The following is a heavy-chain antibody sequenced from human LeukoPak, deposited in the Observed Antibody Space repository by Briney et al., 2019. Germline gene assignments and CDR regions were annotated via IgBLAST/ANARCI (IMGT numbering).Heavy chain of an antibody. D-gene: IGHD1-1*01. CDR2: ITGSGVST. CDR1: GFIVSGDF. Sequence: GSLRLSCAASGFIVSGDFMSWVRQAPGEGLEWVSSITGSGVSTYYADSVNGRFTISRDNSENTLYLQMSSLRTDDTAMYYCAKTWGTGATYFGGTAFDLWGQGTVVTVSS. J-gene: IGHJ3*01. V-gene: IGHV3-23*01. CDR3: AKTWGTGATYFGGTAFDL.